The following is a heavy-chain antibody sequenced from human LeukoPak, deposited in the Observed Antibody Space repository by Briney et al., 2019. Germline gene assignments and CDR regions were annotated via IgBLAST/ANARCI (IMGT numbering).Heavy chain of an antibody. CDR2: ISYDGSNK. CDR3: ARWMTTVTTPAFDY. V-gene: IGHV3-30*19. Sequence: GGSLRLSCAASGFTFSSYGMHWVRQAPGKGLEWVAVISYDGSNKYYADSVKGRFTISRDNSKNTLYLQMNSLRAEDTAVYYCARWMTTVTTPAFDYWGQGTLVTVSS. J-gene: IGHJ4*02. CDR1: GFTFSSYG. D-gene: IGHD4-17*01.